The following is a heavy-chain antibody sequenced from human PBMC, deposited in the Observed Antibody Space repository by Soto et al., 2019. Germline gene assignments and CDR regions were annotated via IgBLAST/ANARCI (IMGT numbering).Heavy chain of an antibody. V-gene: IGHV3-30*18. J-gene: IGHJ6*02. CDR2: ISYDGSNK. Sequence: QVQLVESGGGVVQPGRSLRLSCAASGFTFSSYGMHWVRQAPGKGLEWVAVISYDGSNKYYADSVKGRFTISRDNSKNTLYLQMNRLRAEDTAVYYCAKEEYYGSGSYRSVVGYGMDVWGQGTTVTVSS. CDR1: GFTFSSYG. CDR3: AKEEYYGSGSYRSVVGYGMDV. D-gene: IGHD3-10*01.